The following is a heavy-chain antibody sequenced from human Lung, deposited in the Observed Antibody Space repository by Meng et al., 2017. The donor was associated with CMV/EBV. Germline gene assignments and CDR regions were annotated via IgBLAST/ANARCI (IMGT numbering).Heavy chain of an antibody. D-gene: IGHD6-13*01. CDR3: ARAPGLSLAAAASDAYFDK. Sequence: SXXVSXKASGYTFTNYYIHWVRQAPGQGLEWMGWIKPNSGATNYVQKFQGRLTVTRDTSITTAYMELTRLRSDDTAVYYCARAPGLSLAAAASDAYFDKWGQGTXVTGAS. J-gene: IGHJ4*02. V-gene: IGHV1-2*02. CDR1: GYTFTNYY. CDR2: IKPNSGAT.